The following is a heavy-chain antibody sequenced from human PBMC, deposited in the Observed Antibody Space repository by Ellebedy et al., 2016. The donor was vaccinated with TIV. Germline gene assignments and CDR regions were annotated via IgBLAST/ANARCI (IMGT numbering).Heavy chain of an antibody. CDR1: GFTFSDYW. V-gene: IGHV3-7*03. D-gene: IGHD5-12*01. CDR3: ARETPTRGS. J-gene: IGHJ5*02. CDR2: IKKDGSEK. Sequence: PGGSLRLSCAASGFTFSDYWMSWVRQAQGKGLEWVANIKKDGSEKYYVDSVKGRFTISRDNAKNSLHLQMNSRSAEDTAVYYGARETPTRGSWGQGTLVTVSS.